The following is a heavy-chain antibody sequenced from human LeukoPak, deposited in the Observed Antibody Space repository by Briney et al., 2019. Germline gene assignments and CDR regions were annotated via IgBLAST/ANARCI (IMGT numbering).Heavy chain of an antibody. CDR1: GGSISSYY. CDR2: ISSDSRTI. D-gene: IGHD3-10*01. Sequence: ETLSLTCTVSGGSISSYYWSWIRQPPGKGLEWVSYISSDSRTIYYADSVKGRFTISRDNAKNSLYLQMKSLRDEDTAVYYCARYGSGTSYITNYFDYWGQGTLVTVSS. J-gene: IGHJ4*02. CDR3: ARYGSGTSYITNYFDY. V-gene: IGHV3-48*02.